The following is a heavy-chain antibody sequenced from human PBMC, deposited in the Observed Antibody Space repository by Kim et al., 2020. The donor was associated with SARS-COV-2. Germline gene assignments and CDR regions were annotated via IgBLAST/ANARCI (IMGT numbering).Heavy chain of an antibody. V-gene: IGHV1-69*13. J-gene: IGHJ4*02. Sequence: SVKVSCKASGCTFSSYAISWVRQAPGQGLEWMGGIIPFFGTANYAQKFQGRVTITADESTSTAYMELSSLRSEDTAVYYCAGFGSRDGYNMYYWGQGTLVTVSS. D-gene: IGHD3-10*01. CDR1: GCTFSSYA. CDR3: AGFGSRDGYNMYY. CDR2: IIPFFGTA.